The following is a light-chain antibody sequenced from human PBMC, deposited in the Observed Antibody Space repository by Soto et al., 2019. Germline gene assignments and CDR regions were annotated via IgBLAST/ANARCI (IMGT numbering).Light chain of an antibody. V-gene: IGKV3-20*01. CDR1: QRVTSRY. CDR2: GAS. Sequence: EIVLTQSPGTLSLSPGERATLSCRASQRVTSRYLAWYQQKTGQAPRLLIFGASIRDTGIPDRFSGSGSGTDFTLTISRLESEDFAVYYCQQYGSSPGTFGQGTKVEI. CDR3: QQYGSSPGT. J-gene: IGKJ1*01.